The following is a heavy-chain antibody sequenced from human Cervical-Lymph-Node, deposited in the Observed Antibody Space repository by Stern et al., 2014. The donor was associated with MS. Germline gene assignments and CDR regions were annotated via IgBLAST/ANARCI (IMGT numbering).Heavy chain of an antibody. CDR2: ISDDGSNK. Sequence: VQLVESGGGVVQPGRSLRLSCATSGFTFRTHGMHWVRQAPGKGLAWVAAISDDGSNKFYADSVKGRFTISRDYSKNTLYLQMNSLRPNDTAAYYCAKERRTLFGALIYYFDNWGQGTLVTVSS. CDR1: GFTFRTHG. D-gene: IGHD3-3*01. V-gene: IGHV3-30*18. J-gene: IGHJ4*02. CDR3: AKERRTLFGALIYYFDN.